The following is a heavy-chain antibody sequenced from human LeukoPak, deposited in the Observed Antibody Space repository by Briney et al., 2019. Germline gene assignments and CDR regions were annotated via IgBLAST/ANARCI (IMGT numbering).Heavy chain of an antibody. CDR1: GDSVSNNSTT. CDR3: AKTENNWSYGMDV. Sequence: SQTLSLTCAISGDSVSNNSTTCNWIRQSPSRGLEWLGRTYYRSEWYNDYAVSVKSRITINPDTSKNQFSLQLNSVTPEDTAVYYCAKTENNWSYGMDVWGQGTTVTVSS. V-gene: IGHV6-1*01. J-gene: IGHJ6*02. D-gene: IGHD1-20*01. CDR2: TYYRSEWYN.